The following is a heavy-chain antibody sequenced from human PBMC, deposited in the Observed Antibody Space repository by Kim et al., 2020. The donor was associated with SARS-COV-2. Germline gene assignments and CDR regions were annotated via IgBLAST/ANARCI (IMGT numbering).Heavy chain of an antibody. J-gene: IGHJ6*02. V-gene: IGHV5-51*01. Sequence: GESLKISCKASGYSFLSYWIGWVRQMPGKGLEWMGIIFPGDSDTKYSPSFQDQVTISADTSISTISLHWSSLKASDTAMYYCARTTVATLGYGFDVWGQG. CDR3: ARTTVATLGYGFDV. CDR1: GYSFLSYW. D-gene: IGHD4-17*01. CDR2: IFPGDSDT.